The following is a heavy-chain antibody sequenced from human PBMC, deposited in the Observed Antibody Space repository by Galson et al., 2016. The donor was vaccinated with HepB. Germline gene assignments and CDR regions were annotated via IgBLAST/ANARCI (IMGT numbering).Heavy chain of an antibody. CDR2: IYPGDSDT. D-gene: IGHD4-23*01. CDR3: ARRAAAGGPDD. V-gene: IGHV5-51*01. CDR1: GYSFTNYW. J-gene: IGHJ4*01. Sequence: QSGAEVKKPGESLQISCKGSGYSFTNYWIAWVRQMPGKRLEWMGIIYPGDSDTRYSPSFQGQVTISAHRSNSTAYLQWRRLKASDNAMYYCARRAAAGGPDDWGHGTLVSVAS.